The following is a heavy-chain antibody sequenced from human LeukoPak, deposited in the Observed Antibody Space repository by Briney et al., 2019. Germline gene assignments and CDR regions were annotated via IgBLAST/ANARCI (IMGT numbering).Heavy chain of an antibody. CDR2: IYYSGST. Sequence: SETLSLSCTVSGGSISSYYWSWIRQPPGKGLEWIGYIYYSGSTNYNPSLKSRVTISVDTSKNQFSLKLSSVTAADTAVYYCARTDGYDFWSRTPFDYWGQGTLVTVSS. V-gene: IGHV4-59*01. CDR1: GGSISSYY. CDR3: ARTDGYDFWSRTPFDY. J-gene: IGHJ4*02. D-gene: IGHD3-3*01.